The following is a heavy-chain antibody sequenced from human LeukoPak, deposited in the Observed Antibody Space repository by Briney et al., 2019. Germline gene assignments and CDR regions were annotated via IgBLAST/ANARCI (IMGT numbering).Heavy chain of an antibody. Sequence: ASVKVSCKASGGTFSSYAISWVRQAPGQGLEWMGGIIPIFGTANYAQKFQGRVTITADESTSTAYMELSSLRSEDTAVYYCARISVGYGSSTSCQVYYGMDVWGKGTTVTVSS. D-gene: IGHD2-2*01. CDR2: IIPIFGTA. CDR1: GGTFSSYA. V-gene: IGHV1-69*13. J-gene: IGHJ6*04. CDR3: ARISVGYGSSTSCQVYYGMDV.